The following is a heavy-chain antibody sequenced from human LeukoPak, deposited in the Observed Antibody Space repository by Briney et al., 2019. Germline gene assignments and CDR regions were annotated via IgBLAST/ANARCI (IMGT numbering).Heavy chain of an antibody. V-gene: IGHV4-30-4*07. Sequence: PSETLSLTCAVSGVSTTSGGNSWSWIRLPPGKGLEWLAYVDNTGSTYYNPSLKSRITVSLDTSKNQFSLILHSVTAADTAVYYCARRTTMVRRADYFDSWGQGTLVTVSS. CDR1: GVSTTSGGNS. CDR3: ARRTTMVRRADYFDS. J-gene: IGHJ4*02. CDR2: VDNTGST. D-gene: IGHD3-10*01.